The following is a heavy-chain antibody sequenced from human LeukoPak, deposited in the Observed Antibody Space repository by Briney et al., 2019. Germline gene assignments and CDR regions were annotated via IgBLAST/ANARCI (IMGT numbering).Heavy chain of an antibody. CDR2: VSGYNGNT. V-gene: IGHV1-18*01. CDR1: GYNFISYG. CDR3: ARSGFCTSSSCYRESDGLDF. Sequence: GASVKVSCKASGYNFISYGVSWVRQAPGQGLEWMGWVSGYNGNTNYAQKMEYRVIMTTDPATSTAYMELRDLRSGDTAVYYCARSGFCTSSSCYRESDGLDFWGQGTMATLSS. D-gene: IGHD2-2*01. J-gene: IGHJ3*01.